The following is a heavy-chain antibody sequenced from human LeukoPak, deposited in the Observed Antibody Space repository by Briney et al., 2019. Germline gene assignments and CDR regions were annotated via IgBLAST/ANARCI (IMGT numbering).Heavy chain of an antibody. CDR3: ARDSDCSSTSCYMVYYYYGMDV. V-gene: IGHV1-2*02. D-gene: IGHD2-2*02. Sequence: ASVKVSCKASGYTFTGYYMHWVRQAPGQGLEWMGWINPNSGGTNYAQKFQGRVTMTRDTSISTAYMELSRLRSDDTAVYYCARDSDCSSTSCYMVYYYYGMDVWGQGTTATVSS. CDR1: GYTFTGYY. J-gene: IGHJ6*02. CDR2: INPNSGGT.